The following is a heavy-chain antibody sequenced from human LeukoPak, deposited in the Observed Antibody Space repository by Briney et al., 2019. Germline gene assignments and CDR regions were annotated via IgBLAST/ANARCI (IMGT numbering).Heavy chain of an antibody. V-gene: IGHV4-34*01. D-gene: IGHD3-10*01. CDR2: INHSGST. Sequence: SETLSLTCAVYGGSFSGYYWSWIRQPPGKGLEWIGEINHSGSTNCNPSLKSRVTISVDTSKNQFSLKLSSVTAADTAVYYCARGRLVRGATYDYWGQGTLVTVSS. J-gene: IGHJ4*02. CDR3: ARGRLVRGATYDY. CDR1: GGSFSGYY.